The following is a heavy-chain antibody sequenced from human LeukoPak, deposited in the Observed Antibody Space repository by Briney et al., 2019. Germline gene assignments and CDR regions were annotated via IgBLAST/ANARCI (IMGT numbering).Heavy chain of an antibody. V-gene: IGHV1-3*01. D-gene: IGHD5-12*01. J-gene: IGHJ4*02. CDR3: ARDHGGYETEYYFDY. CDR1: GYTFTSYA. CDR2: INAGNGNT. Sequence: ASVKVSCKASGYTFTSYAMHWVRQAPGQRLEWMGWINAGNGNTKYSQKFQGRVTITRDTSASTAYMELRSLRSDDTAVYYCARDHGGYETEYYFDYWGQGTLVTVSS.